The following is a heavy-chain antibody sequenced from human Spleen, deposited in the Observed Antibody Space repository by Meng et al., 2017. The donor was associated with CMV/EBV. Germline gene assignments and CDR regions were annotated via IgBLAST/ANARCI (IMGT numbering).Heavy chain of an antibody. CDR3: AKDRNSGYDWTSFDY. CDR1: GFTFSTYG. V-gene: IGHV3-23*01. D-gene: IGHD5-12*01. J-gene: IGHJ4*02. Sequence: SGFTFSTYGRTWVGQAPGEGLEWVSTINLSGDYTYYADSVRGRFTISRDNSKNTLFLQMNSLTAGDTAVYYCAKDRNSGYDWTSFDYWGQGALVTVSS. CDR2: INLSGDYT.